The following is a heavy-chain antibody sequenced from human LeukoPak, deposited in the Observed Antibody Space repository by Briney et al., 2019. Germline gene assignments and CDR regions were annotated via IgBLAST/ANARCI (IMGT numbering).Heavy chain of an antibody. V-gene: IGHV3-23*01. CDR3: AKNYQWLVEKGAFDI. CDR2: ISGSGGST. Sequence: GGSLRLSCAASGFTFSSYAMSWVRQAPGRGLEWVSAISGSGGSTYYADPVKGRFTISRDNSKNTLYLQMNSLRAEDTAVYYCAKNYQWLVEKGAFDIWGQGTMVTVSS. CDR1: GFTFSSYA. D-gene: IGHD6-19*01. J-gene: IGHJ3*02.